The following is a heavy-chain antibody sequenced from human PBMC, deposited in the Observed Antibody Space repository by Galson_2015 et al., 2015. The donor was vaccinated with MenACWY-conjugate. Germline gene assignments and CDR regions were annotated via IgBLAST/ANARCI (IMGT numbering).Heavy chain of an antibody. CDR2: SNTGGSST. D-gene: IGHD1-26*01. CDR1: GFSVDSYW. V-gene: IGHV3-74*01. J-gene: IGHJ4*02. CDR3: AKTRGASFYFDS. Sequence: CLILGYAASGFSVDSYWMHWVRQAPGKGLVWVSRSNTGGSSTTSAVYVQVRFTLSRDNDKNSLYLQMNSLRHEDTAVFYCAKTRGASFYFDSWGQGTLVTVSS.